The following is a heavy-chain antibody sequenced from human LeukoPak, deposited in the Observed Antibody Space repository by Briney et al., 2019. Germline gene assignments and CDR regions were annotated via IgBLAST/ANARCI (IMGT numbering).Heavy chain of an antibody. V-gene: IGHV4-59*08. CDR3: ARWSGSFEYYFDS. D-gene: IGHD1-26*01. Sequence: SETLSLTCTVSGGSISSFYWSWIRQPPGKGLEGIGYAYYSGSTTYNPSLKSRVTISVDTSKNQFSLRLSSVTAADTAVYYCARWSGSFEYYFDSWGQGTLVTVSS. J-gene: IGHJ4*02. CDR1: GGSISSFY. CDR2: AYYSGST.